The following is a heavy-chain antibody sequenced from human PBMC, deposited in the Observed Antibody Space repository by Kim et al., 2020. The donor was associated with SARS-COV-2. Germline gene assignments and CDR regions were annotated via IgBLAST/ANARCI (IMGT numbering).Heavy chain of an antibody. CDR3: ARHTYYYDSSGYYYGAFDI. CDR1: GYSFTSYW. V-gene: IGHV5-51*01. CDR2: IYPGDSDT. J-gene: IGHJ3*02. Sequence: GESLKISCKGSGYSFTSYWIGWVRQMPGKGLEWMGIIYPGDSDTRYSPSFQGQVTISADKSISTAYLQWSSLKASDTAMYYCARHTYYYDSSGYYYGAFDIWGQGTMVTVSS. D-gene: IGHD3-22*01.